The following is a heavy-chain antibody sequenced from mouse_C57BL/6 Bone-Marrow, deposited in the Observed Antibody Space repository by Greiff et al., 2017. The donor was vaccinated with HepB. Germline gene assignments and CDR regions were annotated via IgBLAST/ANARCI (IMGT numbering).Heavy chain of an antibody. V-gene: IGHV10-1*01. CDR1: GFSFNTYA. CDR3: VRLEGYTYAMDY. CDR2: IRSKSNNYAT. Sequence: GGGLVQPKGSLKLSCAASGFSFNTYAMTWVRQAPGKGLEWVARIRSKSNNYATYYADSVKDRFTISRDDSESMLYLQMNNLKTEDTAMYYCVRLEGYTYAMDYWGQGTSVTVSS. J-gene: IGHJ4*01.